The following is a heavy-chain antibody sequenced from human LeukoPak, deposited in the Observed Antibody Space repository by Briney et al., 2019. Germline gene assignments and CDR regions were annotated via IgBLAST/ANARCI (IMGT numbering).Heavy chain of an antibody. CDR2: ISSSSSYI. J-gene: IGHJ4*02. CDR3: ARDRNYYDSSGYYETDY. D-gene: IGHD3-22*01. CDR1: GFTFSSYS. V-gene: IGHV3-21*01. Sequence: GGSLRLSCAASGFTFSSYSMNWVRQAPGKGLEWVSSISSSSSYIYYADSVKGRFTISRDNAKNPLYLQMNSLRAEDTAVYYCARDRNYYDSSGYYETDYWGQGTLVTVSS.